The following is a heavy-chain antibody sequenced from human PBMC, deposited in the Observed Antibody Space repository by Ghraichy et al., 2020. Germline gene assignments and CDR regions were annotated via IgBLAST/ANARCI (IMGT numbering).Heavy chain of an antibody. D-gene: IGHD3-10*01. J-gene: IGHJ5*02. CDR3: ARDGQWFATNWFDP. CDR1: GGSISSYY. Sequence: SETLSLTCTVSGGSISSYYWSWIRQPAGKGLEWIGRIYTSGSTNYNPSLKSRVTMSVDTSKNQFSLKLSSVTAADTAVYYCARDGQWFATNWFDPWGQGTLVTVSS. CDR2: IYTSGST. V-gene: IGHV4-4*07.